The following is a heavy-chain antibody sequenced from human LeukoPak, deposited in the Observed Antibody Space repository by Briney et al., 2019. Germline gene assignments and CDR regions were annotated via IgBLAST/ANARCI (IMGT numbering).Heavy chain of an antibody. CDR2: FDPEDGET. CDR3: ATLKTLWDSSGYYSLFDY. J-gene: IGHJ4*02. V-gene: IGHV1-24*01. Sequence: GASVKVSCKVSGYTLTELSMHWVRQAPGKGLEWMGGFDPEDGETIYAQKFQGRVTMTEDTSTDTAYMELSSLRSEDTAVYYCATLKTLWDSSGYYSLFDYWGQGTLVTVSS. CDR1: GYTLTELS. D-gene: IGHD3-22*01.